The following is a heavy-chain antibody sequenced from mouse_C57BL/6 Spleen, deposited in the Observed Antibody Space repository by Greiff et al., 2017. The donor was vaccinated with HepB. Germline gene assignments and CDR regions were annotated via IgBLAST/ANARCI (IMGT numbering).Heavy chain of an antibody. CDR2: IHPNSGST. CDR3: ARPSYYGNYVYWYFEV. V-gene: IGHV1-64*01. D-gene: IGHD2-1*01. CDR1: GYTFTSYW. Sequence: QVQLQQPGAELVKPGASVKLSCKASGYTFTSYWMHWVKQRPGQGLEWIGMIHPNSGSTNYNENFKSKATLPVDKSSSTAYMQLCSLTSEDSAVYYCARPSYYGNYVYWYFEVWGTGTTVTVSS. J-gene: IGHJ1*03.